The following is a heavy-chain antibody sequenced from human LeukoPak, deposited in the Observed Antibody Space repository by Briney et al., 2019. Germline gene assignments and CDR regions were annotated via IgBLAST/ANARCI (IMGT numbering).Heavy chain of an antibody. Sequence: GGSLRLSCAASGFTFSSYEMNWVRQAPGKGLEWVSYISSSGSTIYYADSVKGRFTISRDNAKNSLYLQMNSLRAEDMAVYYCAKGPYDPVPGGAFDIWGQGTMVTVSS. CDR1: GFTFSSYE. CDR3: AKGPYDPVPGGAFDI. CDR2: ISSSGSTI. D-gene: IGHD3-22*01. J-gene: IGHJ3*02. V-gene: IGHV3-48*03.